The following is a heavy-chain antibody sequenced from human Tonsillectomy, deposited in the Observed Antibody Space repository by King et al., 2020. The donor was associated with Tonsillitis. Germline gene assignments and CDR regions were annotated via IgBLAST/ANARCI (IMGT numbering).Heavy chain of an antibody. D-gene: IGHD6-19*01. V-gene: IGHV3-23*04. CDR3: AKNPFVSSGWLPPRAFDI. Sequence: VQLVESGGGLVHPGGSLRLSCAASGFTFSSYAMTWVRQAPGKGLEWVSTISGSGGSTYYADSVKGRFTISRDNSKNTLYLQMNSLRAEDTAVYYCAKNPFVSSGWLPPRAFDIWGQGTMVTVSS. CDR2: ISGSGGST. J-gene: IGHJ3*02. CDR1: GFTFSSYA.